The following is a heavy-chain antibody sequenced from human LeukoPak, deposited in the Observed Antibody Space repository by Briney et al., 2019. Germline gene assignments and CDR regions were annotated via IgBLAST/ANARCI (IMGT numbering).Heavy chain of an antibody. D-gene: IGHD6-13*01. J-gene: IGHJ4*02. CDR1: GDTFSYYA. V-gene: IGHV1-69*04. CDR2: IVPIFSEA. CDR3: ARTAGTGAFDY. Sequence: SVKVSCKASGDTFSYYAISWVRQAPGQGLERMGRIVPIFSEANYAQKFQGRVTLTADKSTTTAYMEVTSLRSEDTAVYFCARTAGTGAFDYWGQGTLVTVSS.